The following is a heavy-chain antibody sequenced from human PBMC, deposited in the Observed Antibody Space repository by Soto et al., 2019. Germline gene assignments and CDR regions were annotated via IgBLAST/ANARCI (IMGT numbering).Heavy chain of an antibody. V-gene: IGHV4-38-2*02. CDR1: WYLSSSGYY. CDR2: IDYSGKT. J-gene: IGHJ4*02. D-gene: IGHD3-22*01. CDR3: ARDLSSGYYPYYFDY. Sequence: SQILSLTCSVSWYLSSSGYYWGWVRQAAGKGLEWLGSIDYSGKTYKNPSLKSRVSASVDPSQNQLPLNLGAVTAPDTAVYFCARDLSSGYYPYYFDYWGQGTLVTVSS.